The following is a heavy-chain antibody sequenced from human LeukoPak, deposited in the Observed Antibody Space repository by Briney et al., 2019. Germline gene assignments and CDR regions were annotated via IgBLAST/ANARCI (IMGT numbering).Heavy chain of an antibody. Sequence: GGSLRLSCAASGLRFSGHYMSWIRQAPGKGLEWISYISSTITTIYYADSVKGRFTISRDNAKNSLYLQMSSLRAEDTAVYYCARGDCSATSCYYFVNWGQGTLVTVSS. D-gene: IGHD2-15*01. V-gene: IGHV3-11*04. J-gene: IGHJ4*02. CDR1: GLRFSGHY. CDR2: ISSTITTI. CDR3: ARGDCSATSCYYFVN.